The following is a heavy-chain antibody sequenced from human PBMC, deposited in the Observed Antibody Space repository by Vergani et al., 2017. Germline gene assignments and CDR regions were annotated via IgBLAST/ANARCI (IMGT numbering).Heavy chain of an antibody. J-gene: IGHJ4*02. CDR3: TTPTKWELRYYFDY. Sequence: EVQLVESGGGLVQPGGSLRLSCAASGFSLSGFWMSWVRQAPEKGLEWLAHISPDGSATSYVDSVKGRFTISRDNTKNSLSLQMSGLRVEDTAVYYCTTPTKWELRYYFDYWGQGTLVTVSS. CDR2: ISPDGSAT. CDR1: GFSLSGFW. D-gene: IGHD3-9*01. V-gene: IGHV3-7*01.